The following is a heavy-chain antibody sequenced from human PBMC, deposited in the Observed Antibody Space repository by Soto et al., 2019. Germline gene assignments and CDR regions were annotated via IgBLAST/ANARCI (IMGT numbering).Heavy chain of an antibody. CDR2: ISGSGGST. CDR1: GFTFSSYA. D-gene: IGHD3-22*01. Sequence: PGGSLRLSCAASGFTFSSYAMRWVRQAPGKGLEWVSSISGSGGSTSYADSVKGRFTISRDNSKNTLYLQMNSLTAADTAVYYCAKCHDTSGYSVSDYWGQGTLVAVSS. V-gene: IGHV3-23*01. CDR3: AKCHDTSGYSVSDY. J-gene: IGHJ4*02.